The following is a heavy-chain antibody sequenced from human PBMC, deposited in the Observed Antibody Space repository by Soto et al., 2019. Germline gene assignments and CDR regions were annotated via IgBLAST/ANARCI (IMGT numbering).Heavy chain of an antibody. Sequence: QLHLVQSGAVVKKPGASVTVSCSASGYPVTAYYMHWVRQAPGRGLEWMGGINPATGAAKYTQTFQGRGTMTRDTSTSTVFMGLGGLTSEDTAVFYCARGGGVGVAGSAAFDMWGQGTLVTVSS. J-gene: IGHJ3*02. CDR1: GYPVTAYY. CDR3: ARGGGVGVAGSAAFDM. V-gene: IGHV1-2*02. D-gene: IGHD3-3*01. CDR2: INPATGAA.